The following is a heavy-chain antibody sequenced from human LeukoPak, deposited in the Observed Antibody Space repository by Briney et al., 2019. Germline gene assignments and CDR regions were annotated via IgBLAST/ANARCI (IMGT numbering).Heavy chain of an antibody. V-gene: IGHV1-69*02. CDR3: TRHYSGSYGY. CDR2: INPILRMA. J-gene: IGHJ4*02. Sequence: PCFAETVPHKSSVGLFRSYSLSWVRQAPGQGREWMGSINPILRMAHYAKTFQGRVTITAHKSTRTAYMELSSLRSEDTAVYYCTRHYSGSYGYWGQGTLVTVSS. CDR1: VGLFRSYS. D-gene: IGHD1-26*01.